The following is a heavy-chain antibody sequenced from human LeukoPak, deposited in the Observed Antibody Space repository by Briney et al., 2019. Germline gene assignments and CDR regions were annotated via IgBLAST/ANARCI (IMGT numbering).Heavy chain of an antibody. J-gene: IGHJ4*02. D-gene: IGHD5-18*01. CDR1: GFTFSDYY. V-gene: IGHV3-11*01. CDR2: ISSSGSTI. CDR3: ARVSIQLWLSNFDY. Sequence: GGSLRLSCAASGFTFSDYYMSWIRQAPGKGLEWVSYISSSGSTIYYADSVKGRFTISRDNAKNSLYLQMNSPRAEDTAVYYCARVSIQLWLSNFDYWGQGTLVTVSS.